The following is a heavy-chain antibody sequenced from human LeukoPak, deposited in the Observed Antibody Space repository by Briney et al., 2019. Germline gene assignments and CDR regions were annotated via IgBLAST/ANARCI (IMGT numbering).Heavy chain of an antibody. CDR1: GFTFSSYA. V-gene: IGHV3-23*01. CDR2: ISGSGGST. J-gene: IGHJ6*02. D-gene: IGHD3-10*01. Sequence: GGSLRLSCAASGFTFSSYAMSWVRQAPGKGLEWVSAISGSGGSTYYADSVKGRFTISRDNAKNSLYLQMNSLRDEDTAVYYCARDPRYYGSGSYFYYYYGMDVWGQGTTVTVSS. CDR3: ARDPRYYGSGSYFYYYYGMDV.